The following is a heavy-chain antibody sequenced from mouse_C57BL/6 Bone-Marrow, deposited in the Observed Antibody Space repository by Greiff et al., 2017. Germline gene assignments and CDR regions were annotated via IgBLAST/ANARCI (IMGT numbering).Heavy chain of an antibody. CDR3: TVYYYGSDY. J-gene: IGHJ2*01. CDR2: IDPENGDT. Sequence: EVHLVESGAELVRPGASVKLSCTASGFNIKDDYMHWVKQRPEQGLEWIGWIDPENGDTEYASKFQGKATITADTSSNTAYLQLSSLTSEDTAVYYCTVYYYGSDYWGQGTTLTVSS. D-gene: IGHD1-1*01. V-gene: IGHV14-4*01. CDR1: GFNIKDDY.